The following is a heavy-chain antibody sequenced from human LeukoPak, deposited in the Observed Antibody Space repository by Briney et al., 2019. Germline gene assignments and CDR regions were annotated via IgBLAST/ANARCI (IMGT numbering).Heavy chain of an antibody. CDR3: ARRPGYSSGWYWFDP. Sequence: SETLSLACTVSGGSISSSSYYWGWIRQPPGKGLEWIGSIYYSGSTYYNPSLKSRVTISVDSSKNQFSLKLSSVTAADTAVYYCARRPGYSSGWYWFDPWGQGTLVTVSS. CDR1: GGSISSSSYY. CDR2: IYYSGST. D-gene: IGHD6-19*01. J-gene: IGHJ5*02. V-gene: IGHV4-39*01.